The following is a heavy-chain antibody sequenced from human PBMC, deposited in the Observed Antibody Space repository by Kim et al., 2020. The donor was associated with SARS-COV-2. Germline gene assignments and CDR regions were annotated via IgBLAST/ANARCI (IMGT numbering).Heavy chain of an antibody. CDR3: ARDGGGGLRYFDWLLYASGMDV. J-gene: IGHJ6*02. CDR1: GFTFSSYS. V-gene: IGHV3-21*01. Sequence: GGSLRLSCAASGFTFSSYSMNWVRQAPGKGLEWVSSISSSSSYIYYADSVKGRFTISRDNAKNSLYLQMNSLRAEDTAVYYCARDGGGGLRYFDWLLYASGMDVWGPGTTVTVSS. CDR2: ISSSSSYI. D-gene: IGHD3-9*01.